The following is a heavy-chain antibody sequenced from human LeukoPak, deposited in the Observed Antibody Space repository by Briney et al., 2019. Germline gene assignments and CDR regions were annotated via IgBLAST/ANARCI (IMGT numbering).Heavy chain of an antibody. CDR3: VKDMWGGDRGSYYLFES. CDR1: GFIFDDYA. D-gene: IGHD1-26*01. V-gene: IGHV3-9*01. J-gene: IGHJ4*02. Sequence: GGSLKLSCEASGFIFDDYAMSWVRQAPGKGLEWVAGISRSSDRVDYAESVKGRFTISRDNAKSSLDVQMNRLRREDTALYFCVKDMWGGDRGSYYLFESWGQGTLVSVST. CDR2: ISRSSDRV.